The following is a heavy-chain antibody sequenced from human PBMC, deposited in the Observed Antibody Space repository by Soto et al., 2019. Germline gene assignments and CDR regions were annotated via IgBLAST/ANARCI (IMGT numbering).Heavy chain of an antibody. Sequence: QVQLQESGPGLVQPSGTLSLTCAVSGGSITGSHWWSWVRQPPGKGLEWIGEMYHSGTTNFNPSLKSRVTISVDTSKDQLSLNLYSVPAAATAVYYCVRDTPFPSVGDTKSWYFDLWGRGTLVIVSS. CDR1: GGSITGSHW. CDR2: MYHSGTT. V-gene: IGHV4-4*02. CDR3: VRDTPFPSVGDTKSWYFDL. J-gene: IGHJ2*01. D-gene: IGHD1-26*01.